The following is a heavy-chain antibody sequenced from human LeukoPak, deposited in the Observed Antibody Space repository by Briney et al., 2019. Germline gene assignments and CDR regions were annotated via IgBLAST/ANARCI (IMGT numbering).Heavy chain of an antibody. CDR2: IDWDDDK. CDR1: GFSLSTSGMC. Sequence: SGPTLVNPTQTLTLTCTFSGFSLSTSGMCVSWIRQPPGKALEWLARIDWDDDKYYITSLKTRLTISKDTSKNQVVLTMTNMDPVDTATYFCARLRYDSSGSHFDHWGQGTLVTVSS. CDR3: ARLRYDSSGSHFDH. J-gene: IGHJ4*02. D-gene: IGHD3-22*01. V-gene: IGHV2-70*11.